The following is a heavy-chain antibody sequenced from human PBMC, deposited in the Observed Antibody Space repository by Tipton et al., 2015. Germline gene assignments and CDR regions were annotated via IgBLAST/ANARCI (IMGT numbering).Heavy chain of an antibody. Sequence: QLVQSGAEVKKPGESLKISCKASGYTFTNYWIGWVRQMPGKGLEWMGITYPGDSDTRYSPSFQGQVTISADKSISIAYLQWSSLKASATAMYYCARLRKGDGDYAIDYWGQGTLVTVSS. J-gene: IGHJ4*02. D-gene: IGHD4-17*01. CDR3: ARLRKGDGDYAIDY. V-gene: IGHV5-51*01. CDR1: GYTFTNYW. CDR2: TYPGDSDT.